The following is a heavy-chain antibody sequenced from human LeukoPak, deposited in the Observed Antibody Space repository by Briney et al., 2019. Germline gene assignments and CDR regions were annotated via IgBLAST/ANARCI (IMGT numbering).Heavy chain of an antibody. Sequence: SETLSLTCAVYGGSFSGYYWSRTRQPPGKGLEWIGEINHSGSTNYNPSLKSRVTISVDTSKNQFSLKLSSVTAADTAVYYCARDGGVSNYFYYYYYMDVWGKGTTVTVSS. V-gene: IGHV4-34*01. CDR2: INHSGST. CDR1: GGSFSGYY. CDR3: ARDGGVSNYFYYYYYMDV. D-gene: IGHD4-11*01. J-gene: IGHJ6*03.